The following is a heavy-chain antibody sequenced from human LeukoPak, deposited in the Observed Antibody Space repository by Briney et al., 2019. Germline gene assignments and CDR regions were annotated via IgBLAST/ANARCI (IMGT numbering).Heavy chain of an antibody. CDR1: GFSFSNSA. CDR3: AKDPPYGSNWFIFDY. D-gene: IGHD6-13*01. J-gene: IGHJ4*02. CDR2: IRTGGSIT. Sequence: PGGSLRLSCEASGFSFSNSAMSWVRQAPGKGPEWVSTIRTGGSITYYAYSVKGRFTISRDNSKNTLYLQMNSLRAEDKAVYYCAKDPPYGSNWFIFDYWGQGTLVTVSS. V-gene: IGHV3-23*01.